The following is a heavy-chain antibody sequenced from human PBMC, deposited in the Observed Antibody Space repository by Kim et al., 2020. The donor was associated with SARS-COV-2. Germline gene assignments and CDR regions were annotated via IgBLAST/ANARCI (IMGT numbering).Heavy chain of an antibody. D-gene: IGHD3-22*01. Sequence: GGSLRLSCAASGFVFDVSAMHWARQAPGKGLEWVSLISWDGFNIYYADSVKGRFTISRDNSKDSLYLQMNSLRGEDSALYFCGKEYYDSGGRLSPVDLWGQGTRVTVSS. V-gene: IGHV3-43D*03. J-gene: IGHJ5*02. CDR1: GFVFDVSA. CDR3: GKEYYDSGGRLSPVDL. CDR2: ISWDGFNI.